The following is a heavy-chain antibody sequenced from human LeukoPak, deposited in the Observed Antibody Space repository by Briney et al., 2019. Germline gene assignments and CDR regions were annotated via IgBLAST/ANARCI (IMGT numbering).Heavy chain of an antibody. J-gene: IGHJ4*02. Sequence: GASVKVSCKASGGTFSSYAISWVRQAPGQGLEWMGWISAYNGNTNYAQKLQGRVTMTTDTSTSTAYMELRSLRSDDTAVYYCARVSTGTSSGWYEFDYWGQGTLVTVSS. V-gene: IGHV1-18*01. CDR1: GGTFSSYA. D-gene: IGHD6-19*01. CDR2: ISAYNGNT. CDR3: ARVSTGTSSGWYEFDY.